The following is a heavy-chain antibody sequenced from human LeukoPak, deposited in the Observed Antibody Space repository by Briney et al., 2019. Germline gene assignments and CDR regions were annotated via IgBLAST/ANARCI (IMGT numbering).Heavy chain of an antibody. CDR2: IYTSGST. CDR3: ARGIAATGAHGWFDP. V-gene: IGHV4-4*07. D-gene: IGHD6-13*01. Sequence: SETLSLTCTVSGGSINSYYWSWIRQPAGKGLDWIGRIYTSGSTNYNPSLKSRVTMSVDTSKNQFSLKLSSVTAADTAVYYCARGIAATGAHGWFDPWGQGTLVTVSS. CDR1: GGSINSYY. J-gene: IGHJ5*02.